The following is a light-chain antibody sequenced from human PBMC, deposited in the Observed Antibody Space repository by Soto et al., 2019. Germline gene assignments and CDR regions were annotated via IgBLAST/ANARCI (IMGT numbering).Light chain of an antibody. Sequence: QSALTQSASVFWSSGQSITIPCTGTSSDVGNYNYVSWYQQHPGEVPKLIIFNVNNRPSGVANRFSGSKSGNTASLTISGLQAEDEADYYCRSFTSSTTYVFRTGTKVTVL. CDR3: RSFTSSTTYV. V-gene: IGLV2-14*01. CDR2: NVN. J-gene: IGLJ1*01. CDR1: SSDVGNYNY.